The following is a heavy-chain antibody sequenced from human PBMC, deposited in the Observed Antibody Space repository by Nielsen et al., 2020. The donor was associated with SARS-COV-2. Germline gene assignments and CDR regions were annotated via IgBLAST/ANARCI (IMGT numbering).Heavy chain of an antibody. J-gene: IGHJ6*02. V-gene: IGHV3-30*03. CDR1: GFTFSSYD. CDR2: ISYDGSNK. D-gene: IGHD6-19*01. CDR3: ARASSGWTNAYYGMDV. Sequence: GESLKISCAASGFTFSSYDMHWVRQAPGKGLEWVAVISYDGSNKYYADSVKGRFTISRDNAKNTLYLQMNSLRAEDTAVYYCARASSGWTNAYYGMDVWGQGTTVTVSS.